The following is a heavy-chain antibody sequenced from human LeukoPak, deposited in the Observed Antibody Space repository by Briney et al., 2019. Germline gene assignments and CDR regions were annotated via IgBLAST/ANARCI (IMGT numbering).Heavy chain of an antibody. J-gene: IGHJ5*02. D-gene: IGHD6-13*01. Sequence: GGSLRLSCAASGFSFSNYAMGWVRQAPGKGLERVSSVSGSGRSTYYADSVKGRFTISRDNSTNTVYLQMSSLRAEDTAVYYCAKSNGYRVYNWFDPWGQGTLVTVSS. CDR3: AKSNGYRVYNWFDP. CDR1: GFSFSNYA. CDR2: VSGSGRST. V-gene: IGHV3-23*01.